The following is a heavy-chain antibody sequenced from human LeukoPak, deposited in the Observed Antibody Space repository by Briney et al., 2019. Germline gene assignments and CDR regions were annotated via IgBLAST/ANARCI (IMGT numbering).Heavy chain of an antibody. D-gene: IGHD4-23*01. V-gene: IGHV3-66*02. CDR3: ARGHYGGNSVFDY. CDR1: GFTVSSNP. Sequence: TGGSLRLSCVGSGFTVSSNPNSWLRQAPGKGLEWVSIIYNSGTTYYADSVKGRFTISRDNSNNTLYLQMNSLRPEDTAVYYCARGHYGGNSVFDYWGQGTLVTVSS. CDR2: IYNSGTT. J-gene: IGHJ4*02.